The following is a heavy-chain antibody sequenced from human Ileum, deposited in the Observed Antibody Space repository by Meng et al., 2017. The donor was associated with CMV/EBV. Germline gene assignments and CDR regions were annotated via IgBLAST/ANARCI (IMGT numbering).Heavy chain of an antibody. CDR3: ARNYGSGNWNFFHY. J-gene: IGHJ4*02. D-gene: IGHD3-10*01. CDR1: GGSISNYY. Sequence: QVQLQEMGPGLVKTSDTLSLTCNVSGGSISNYYGSWIRQPAGKGLEWIAHIYTSGTTNYNPSLKSRVTMSVDTSRNQFSLKLTSVTAADTAVYYCARNYGSGNWNFFHYWGQGTLVTVSS. V-gene: IGHV4-4*07. CDR2: IYTSGTT.